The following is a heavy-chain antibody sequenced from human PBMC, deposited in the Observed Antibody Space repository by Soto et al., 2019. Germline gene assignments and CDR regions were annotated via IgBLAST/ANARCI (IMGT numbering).Heavy chain of an antibody. CDR1: GFTFSSYA. V-gene: IGHV3-23*01. Sequence: GGSLRLSCAASGFTFSSYAMSWVRQAPGKGLEWVSAISGSGGSTYYADSVKGRFTISRDNSKNTLYLQMNSLRAEDTAVYYCAKSITMIVVVITNYFDYWGQGTLVTVSS. D-gene: IGHD3-22*01. J-gene: IGHJ4*02. CDR2: ISGSGGST. CDR3: AKSITMIVVVITNYFDY.